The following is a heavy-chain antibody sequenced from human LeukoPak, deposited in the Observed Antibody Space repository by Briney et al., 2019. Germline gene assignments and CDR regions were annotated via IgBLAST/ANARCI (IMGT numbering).Heavy chain of an antibody. D-gene: IGHD2-15*01. CDR3: ARVGVVVVAAFDY. V-gene: IGHV3-48*02. CDR1: GFTFSSYS. J-gene: IGHJ4*02. Sequence: GGSLRLSCAASGFTFSSYSMNWVRQAPGKGLEWVSYISSSSSTIYYADSVKGRFTISRDNAKNSLNLQMNSLRDEDTAVYYCARVGVVVVAAFDYWGQGTLVTVSS. CDR2: ISSSSSTI.